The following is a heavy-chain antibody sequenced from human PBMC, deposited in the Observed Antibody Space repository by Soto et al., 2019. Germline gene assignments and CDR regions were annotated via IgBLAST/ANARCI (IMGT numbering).Heavy chain of an antibody. CDR2: IGTAGDT. J-gene: IGHJ6*04. V-gene: IGHV3-13*01. D-gene: IGHD3-3*01. CDR1: GFTFSSYD. CDR3: ARASGTYYDFWSGYSGWMDV. Sequence: EVQLVESGGGLVQPGGSLRLSCAASGFTFSSYDMHWVRQVTGKGLEWVSAIGTAGDTYYPGSVKGRFTISRENAKNSLYLQMNSLRAGDTAVYYCARASGTYYDFWSGYSGWMDVWGKGTTVTVSS.